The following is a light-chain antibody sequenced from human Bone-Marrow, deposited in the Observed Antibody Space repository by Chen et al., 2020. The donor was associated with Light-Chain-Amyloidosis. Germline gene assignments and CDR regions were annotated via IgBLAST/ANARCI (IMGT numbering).Light chain of an antibody. CDR3: TSHAGSNNVL. V-gene: IGLV2-14*01. CDR2: EVT. CDR1: SSDVGGYNY. Sequence: QSALTQPASVSGSPGQSITVSCTGTSSDVGGYNYVSWYQQHPGKSPKLILYEVTTRPSGVSNRFSGSKSGNTASLTVSGLQAEDEADYYCTSHAGSNNVLFGGGTKLTVL. J-gene: IGLJ2*01.